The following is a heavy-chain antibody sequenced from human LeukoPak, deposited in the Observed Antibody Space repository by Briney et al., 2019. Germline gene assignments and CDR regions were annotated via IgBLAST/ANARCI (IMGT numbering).Heavy chain of an antibody. CDR2: MNPNSGNT. V-gene: IGHV1-8*03. CDR3: ARDGGDGYKANWFDT. D-gene: IGHD5-24*01. J-gene: IGHJ5*02. Sequence: ASVKVSCKASGYTFTSYDINWVRQATGQGLEWMGWMNPNSGNTGYAQKFQGRVTITRNTSISTAYMELSSLRSEDTAVYYCARDGGDGYKANWFDTWGQGTLVTVSS. CDR1: GYTFTSYD.